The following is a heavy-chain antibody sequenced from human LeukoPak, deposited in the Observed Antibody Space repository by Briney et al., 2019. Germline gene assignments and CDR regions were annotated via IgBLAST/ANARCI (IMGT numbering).Heavy chain of an antibody. D-gene: IGHD5-24*01. CDR1: GGSFSGYY. CDR2: INHSGST. Sequence: PSETLSLTCAVYGGSFSGYYWSWIRQPPGKGLEWIGEINHSGSTNYNPSLKSRVTISVDTSKNQFSLKLSSVTAADTAVYYCAGRSMATGGAFDIWGQGTMVTVSS. CDR3: AGRSMATGGAFDI. J-gene: IGHJ3*02. V-gene: IGHV4-34*01.